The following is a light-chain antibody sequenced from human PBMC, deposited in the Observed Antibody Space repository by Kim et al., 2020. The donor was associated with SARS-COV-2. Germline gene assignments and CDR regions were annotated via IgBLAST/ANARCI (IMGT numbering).Light chain of an antibody. Sequence: DIQMTQSPSSLSASVGDRVTITCRASQTISTYLNWFQQRPGKAPKLLIYAAYNLQSGVPSRFSGSGSGTDFTLTISSLQPEDFATYFCHQFYSIPQTFGRGTKVDIK. CDR2: AAY. CDR1: QTISTY. CDR3: HQFYSIPQT. V-gene: IGKV1-39*01. J-gene: IGKJ4*02.